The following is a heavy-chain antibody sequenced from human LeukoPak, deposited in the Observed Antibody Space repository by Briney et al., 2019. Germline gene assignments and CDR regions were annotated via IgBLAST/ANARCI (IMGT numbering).Heavy chain of an antibody. CDR2: IYSGGST. J-gene: IGHJ6*02. CDR3: ARDHRGYYYYGMDV. D-gene: IGHD3-10*01. CDR1: GFTVSSNY. V-gene: IGHV3-66*01. Sequence: GGSLRLSCAASGFTVSSNYMSWVRQAPGKGLEWVSVIYSGGSTYYADSVKGRFTISRDNSKNTLYLQMNSLRAEDTAVYYCARDHRGYYYYGMDVWGQGTTVTVSS.